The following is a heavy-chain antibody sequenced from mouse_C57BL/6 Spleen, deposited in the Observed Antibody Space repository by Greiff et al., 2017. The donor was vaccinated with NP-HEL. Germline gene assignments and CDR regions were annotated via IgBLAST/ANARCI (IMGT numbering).Heavy chain of an antibody. CDR1: GYTFTDYN. D-gene: IGHD2-5*01. J-gene: IGHJ4*01. CDR2: INPNNGGT. CDR3: ARRGYSNYVGAMDY. V-gene: IGHV1-18*01. Sequence: VQLQQSGPELVKPGASVKIPCKASGYTFTDYNMDWVKQSHGKSLEWIGDINPNNGGTIYNQKFKGKATLTVDKSSSTAYMELRSLTSEDTAVYYCARRGYSNYVGAMDYWGQGTSVTVSS.